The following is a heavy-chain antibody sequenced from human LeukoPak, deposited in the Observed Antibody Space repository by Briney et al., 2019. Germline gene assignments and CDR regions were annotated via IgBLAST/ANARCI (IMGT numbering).Heavy chain of an antibody. CDR3: ARGRRGQWLVGVFSRGYYYGMDV. J-gene: IGHJ6*02. V-gene: IGHV1-3*04. CDR2: INTDNGNT. D-gene: IGHD6-19*01. CDR1: GYTFNQYA. Sequence: GASVKVSCKASGYTFNQYAIHWVRQAPGQGLEWMGWINTDNGNTKYSQRFQGRVTVTRDTSASTGYMELSSLRSEDTAVYYCARGRRGQWLVGVFSRGYYYGMDVWGQGTTVTVSS.